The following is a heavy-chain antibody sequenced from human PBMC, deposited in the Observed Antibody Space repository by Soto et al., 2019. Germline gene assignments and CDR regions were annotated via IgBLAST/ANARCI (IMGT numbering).Heavy chain of an antibody. V-gene: IGHV1-18*01. CDR3: ARYRLRGYDNSGFYS. J-gene: IGHJ5*01. CDR2: INPYNGNR. D-gene: IGHD3-22*01. Sequence: QVQLVQSGAELRKHGASVKVSCTGSGYSFSSYGINWVRQAPGQGLEWMGWINPYNGNRNYAQKFEHRVTMPPVTSANTAYMALRSLKSDDTATSYCARYRLRGYDNSGFYSWGQGTLGNVSS. CDR1: GYSFSSYG.